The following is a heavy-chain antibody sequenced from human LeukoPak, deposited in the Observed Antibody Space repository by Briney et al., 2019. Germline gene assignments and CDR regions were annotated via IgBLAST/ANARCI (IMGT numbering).Heavy chain of an antibody. D-gene: IGHD2-15*01. Sequence: GGSLRLSCAASGFTFNNYAMSWVRQAPGKGLEWVSSISGSDGSTYYADSAKGRFTISRDNSKNTVYLEVNSLRADDTAVYYCAKDRGYSSGFDYWGQGTLVTVSS. V-gene: IGHV3-23*01. J-gene: IGHJ4*02. CDR1: GFTFNNYA. CDR2: ISGSDGST. CDR3: AKDRGYSSGFDY.